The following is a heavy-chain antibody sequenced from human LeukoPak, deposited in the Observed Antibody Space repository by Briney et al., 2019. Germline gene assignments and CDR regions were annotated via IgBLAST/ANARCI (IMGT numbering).Heavy chain of an antibody. Sequence: GGSLRLSCAASGFTFSSYAMSWVRQAPGKGLEWVSAISGSGGSTYYADPVKGRFTISRDNSKNTLYLQMNSLRAEDTAVYYCAKVARDIYYYYYMDVWGKGTTVTVSS. CDR3: AKVARDIYYYYYMDV. CDR1: GFTFSSYA. CDR2: ISGSGGST. V-gene: IGHV3-23*01. J-gene: IGHJ6*03.